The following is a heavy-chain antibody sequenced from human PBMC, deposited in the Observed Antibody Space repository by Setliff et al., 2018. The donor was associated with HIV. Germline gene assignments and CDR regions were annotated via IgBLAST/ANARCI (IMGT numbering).Heavy chain of an antibody. CDR3: ARVVGVAPYYYMDV. V-gene: IGHV3-48*01. CDR1: GFTFSTYS. D-gene: IGHD2-15*01. J-gene: IGHJ6*03. CDR2: ISASTNTI. Sequence: GGSLRLSCAASGFTFSTYSMNWVRQAPGKGLEWVSYISASTNTIYYADSVKGRFTISRDTSKDTLYLQMNSLRAEDTAVYYCARVVGVAPYYYMDVWGKGTTVTVSS.